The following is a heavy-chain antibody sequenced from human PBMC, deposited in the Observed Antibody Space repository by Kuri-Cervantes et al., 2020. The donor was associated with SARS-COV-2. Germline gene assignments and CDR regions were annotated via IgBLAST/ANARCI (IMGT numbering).Heavy chain of an antibody. CDR3: ARDSRGTSGWYYFDY. Sequence: SETLSLTCTVSGGSISSSSYYWSWIRQPAGKGLAWIGRIYASGSTNYNPSLKSRVTISVDTSKNQFSLKLSSVTAADTAVYYCARDSRGTSGWYYFDYLGQGTLVTVSS. V-gene: IGHV4-61*02. D-gene: IGHD6-19*01. J-gene: IGHJ4*02. CDR1: GGSISSSSYY. CDR2: IYASGST.